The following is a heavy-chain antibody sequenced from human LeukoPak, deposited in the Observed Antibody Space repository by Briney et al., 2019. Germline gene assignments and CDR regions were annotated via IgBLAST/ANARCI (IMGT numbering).Heavy chain of an antibody. CDR2: MNPSSGNT. J-gene: IGHJ4*02. CDR1: GYTFTSYD. Sequence: GASVKVSCKASGYTFTSYDINWVRQATGQGLEWMGWMNPSSGNTGYAQKFQGRVTMTRSTSISTAYMELSSLRSEDTAVYYCARVRAVAGEFDYWGQGTLVTVSS. V-gene: IGHV1-8*01. CDR3: ARVRAVAGEFDY. D-gene: IGHD6-19*01.